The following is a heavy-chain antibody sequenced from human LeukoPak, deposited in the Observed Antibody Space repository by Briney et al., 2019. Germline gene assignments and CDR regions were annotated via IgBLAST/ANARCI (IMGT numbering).Heavy chain of an antibody. V-gene: IGHV4-59*08. Sequence: PSETLSLNCTVSGGSISSYYWSWSRQPPGKGREWVGDIYYSGSTNYNPSLKSGVTISVDTCKNQFSLKLISVTAADTAVYYCARHPGSGSYNAPLDYWGQGTLVTVSS. J-gene: IGHJ4*02. CDR1: GGSISSYY. CDR2: IYYSGST. CDR3: ARHPGSGSYNAPLDY. D-gene: IGHD3-10*01.